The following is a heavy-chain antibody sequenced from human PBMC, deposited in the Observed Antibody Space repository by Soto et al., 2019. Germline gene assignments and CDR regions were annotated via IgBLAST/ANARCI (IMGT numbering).Heavy chain of an antibody. J-gene: IGHJ4*02. CDR2: IIPMFDTP. V-gene: IGHV1-69*12. D-gene: IGHD3-10*01. CDR1: GGTFSSDS. Sequence: QVQLVQSGAEVKKPGSSVKVSCKASGGTFSSDSFSWVRQAPGQGLELMGGIIPMFDTPIYAQKFQDRVTITAHESTSTAYMQLSSLRSGDTAVYYCARTGGLDRDFNYWGQGSLVTVSS. CDR3: ARTGGLDRDFNY.